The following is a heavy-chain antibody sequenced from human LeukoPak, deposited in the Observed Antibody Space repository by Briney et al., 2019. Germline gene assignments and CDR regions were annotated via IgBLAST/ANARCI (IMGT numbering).Heavy chain of an antibody. CDR3: AKRGAVLRVFLVGFHKEAYYFDS. D-gene: IGHD3-10*01. CDR1: GITLGNYG. V-gene: IGHV3-23*01. J-gene: IGHJ4*02. CDR2: ISDSGGST. Sequence: PGGSLRLSCAVSGITLGNYGMSWVRQPPGKGLEWVAGISDSGGSTNYADSVKGRFTISRDTPRNTLYLQMNSLRAEDTAVYFCAKRGAVLRVFLVGFHKEAYYFDSWGQGALVTASS.